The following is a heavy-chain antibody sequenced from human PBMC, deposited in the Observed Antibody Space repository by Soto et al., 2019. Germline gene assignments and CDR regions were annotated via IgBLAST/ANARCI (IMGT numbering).Heavy chain of an antibody. D-gene: IGHD6-19*01. V-gene: IGHV3-11*05. CDR1: GFTFSDYY. CDR2: ISPSSVYT. Sequence: GGSLRLSCAASGFTFSDYYMSWVRQSPGKGLEWVSYISPSSVYTNYADSVKGRFTISRDNAKNSLYLQMNSLRAEDTAVYYCAREVTFSGSSSGWYQIDYWGQGTLVTVSS. J-gene: IGHJ4*02. CDR3: AREVTFSGSSSGWYQIDY.